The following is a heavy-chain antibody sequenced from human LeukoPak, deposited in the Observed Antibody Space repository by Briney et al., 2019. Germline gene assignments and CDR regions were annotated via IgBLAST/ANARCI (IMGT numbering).Heavy chain of an antibody. Sequence: PGGSLRLSCAASGFTFSSYAISWVRQAPGKGLEWVSAISGSGGSTYYADSVKGRFTISRDNSKNTLYLQMNSLRAEDTAEYYCAKDLGYCSGGSCYELDYWGQGTLVTVSS. J-gene: IGHJ4*02. D-gene: IGHD2-15*01. CDR1: GFTFSSYA. CDR3: AKDLGYCSGGSCYELDY. V-gene: IGHV3-23*01. CDR2: ISGSGGST.